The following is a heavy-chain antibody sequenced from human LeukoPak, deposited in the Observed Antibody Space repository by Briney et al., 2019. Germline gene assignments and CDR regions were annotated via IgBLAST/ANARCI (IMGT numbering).Heavy chain of an antibody. CDR1: GLTFDDYA. J-gene: IGHJ4*02. CDR3: AKDRDYYDSSGYFDY. V-gene: IGHV3-9*01. Sequence: PGGSLRLSCAASGLTFDDYAMHWVRQAPGKGLEWVSGISWNSGSIGYADSVKGRFTISRDNAKNSLYLQMNSLRAEDTALYYCAKDRDYYDSSGYFDYWGQGTLVTVSS. D-gene: IGHD3-22*01. CDR2: ISWNSGSI.